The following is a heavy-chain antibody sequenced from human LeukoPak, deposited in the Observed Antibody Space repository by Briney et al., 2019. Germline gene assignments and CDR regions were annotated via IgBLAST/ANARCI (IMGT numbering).Heavy chain of an antibody. Sequence: GGSLRLSCAASGIAFSDSAMYWVRQAPGKGLEWVSAISGSGGSTYYADSVKGRFTISRDNSKNTLYLQMNSLRAEDTAVYYCAKDQLRYFDWSPSNWFDPWGQGTLVTVSS. V-gene: IGHV3-23*01. CDR1: GIAFSDSA. J-gene: IGHJ5*02. CDR3: AKDQLRYFDWSPSNWFDP. D-gene: IGHD3-9*01. CDR2: ISGSGGST.